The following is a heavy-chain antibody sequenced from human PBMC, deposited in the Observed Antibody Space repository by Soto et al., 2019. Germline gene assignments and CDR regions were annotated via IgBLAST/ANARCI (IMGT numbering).Heavy chain of an antibody. V-gene: IGHV3-30*09. J-gene: IGHJ6*02. CDR1: GFPFSSYT. CDR2: ISFDGSSK. Sequence: QEHLVESGGGVVQPGGSLTLSCTASGFPFSSYTMHWLRRAPGKGLEWVGIISFDGSSKYYADWLKGRIVISRDNSKDSLYLQLDGLRAEDTAVYYCGKGHSDYQGDYNYYGMDIWGQGTTVTVSS. CDR3: GKGHSDYQGDYNYYGMDI. D-gene: IGHD4-4*01.